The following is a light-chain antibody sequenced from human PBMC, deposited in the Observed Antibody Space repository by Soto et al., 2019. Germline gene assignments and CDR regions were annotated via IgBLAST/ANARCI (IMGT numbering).Light chain of an antibody. CDR1: SSDVGGYNY. CDR2: EVS. J-gene: IGLJ1*01. V-gene: IGLV2-14*01. CDR3: SSYTSSSTLEYV. Sequence: QSALTQHASVSGSPGQSITISCTGTSSDVGGYNYVSWYQQHPGKAPKLMIYEVSNRHSGVSNRFSGSKSGNTASLTISGLQAEDEAHYYCSSYTSSSTLEYVFGTGTKLTVL.